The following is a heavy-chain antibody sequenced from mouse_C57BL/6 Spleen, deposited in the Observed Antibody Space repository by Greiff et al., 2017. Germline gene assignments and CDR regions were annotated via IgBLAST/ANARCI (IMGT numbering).Heavy chain of an antibody. CDR3: ARKGIYDGYYDWYFDV. CDR2: ISSGSSTI. J-gene: IGHJ1*03. D-gene: IGHD2-3*01. V-gene: IGHV5-17*01. Sequence: EVNVVESGGGLVKPGGSLKLSCAASGFTFSDYGMHWVRQAPEKGLEWVAYISSGSSTIYYADTVKGRFTISRDNAKNTLFLQMTSLRSEDTAMYYCARKGIYDGYYDWYFDVWGTGTTVTVSS. CDR1: GFTFSDYG.